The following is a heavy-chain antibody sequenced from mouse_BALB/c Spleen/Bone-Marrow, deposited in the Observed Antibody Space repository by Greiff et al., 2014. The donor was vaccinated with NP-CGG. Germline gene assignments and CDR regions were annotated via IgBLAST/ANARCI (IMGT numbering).Heavy chain of an antibody. CDR3: ARRLLYYFDY. Sequence: LQESGAELMKPGASVKISCKATGYTFSTYWIEWVKQRPGHGLEWIGEILPGSGSTNYNEKFKGKATFTADTSSNTAYMQLSSLTSEDSAVYYCARRLLYYFDYWAKAPLSQSPQ. CDR2: ILPGSGST. D-gene: IGHD1-2*01. J-gene: IGHJ2*01. CDR1: GYTFSTYW. V-gene: IGHV1-9*01.